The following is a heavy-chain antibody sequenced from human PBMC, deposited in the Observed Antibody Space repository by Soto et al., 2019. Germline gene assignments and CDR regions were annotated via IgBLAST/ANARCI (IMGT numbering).Heavy chain of an antibody. CDR1: GGSISSGGYY. J-gene: IGHJ5*01. D-gene: IGHD5-12*01. V-gene: IGHV4-31*03. Sequence: QVQLQESGPGLVTPSQTLSLTCTVSGGSISSGGYYWSWIRQHPGQGLEWIGYMFYSGTTYYNPSLKGRVSISVDTSKNQFSLKLTSVTAADTAVYYCAKDRYGGYIFDSWGQGTLVTVSS. CDR3: AKDRYGGYIFDS. CDR2: MFYSGTT.